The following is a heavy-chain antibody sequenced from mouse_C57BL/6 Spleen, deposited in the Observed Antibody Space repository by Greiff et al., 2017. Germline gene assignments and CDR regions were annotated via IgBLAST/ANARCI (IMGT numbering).Heavy chain of an antibody. CDR1: GFTFSDYG. V-gene: IGHV5-17*01. CDR2: ISSGSSTI. Sequence: EVQLVASGGGLVKPGGSLKLSCAASGFTFSDYGLHWVRQAPEKGLEWVAYISSGSSTIYYADTVTGRFTISRDNAKNTLFLKMTRRRSEDTAMYYCAGGQLRLWCAYWGQGTLVTVSA. J-gene: IGHJ3*01. D-gene: IGHD3-2*02. CDR3: AGGQLRLWCAY.